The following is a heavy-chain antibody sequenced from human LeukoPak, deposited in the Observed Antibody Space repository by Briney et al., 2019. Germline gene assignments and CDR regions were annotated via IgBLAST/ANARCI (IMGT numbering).Heavy chain of an antibody. CDR1: GYTFTSYG. V-gene: IGHV1-18*01. Sequence: ASVKVSCKASGYTFTSYGISWVRQAPGQGLEWMGWISAYNGNTNYAQKLQGRVTMTTDTSTSTAYMELRSLRSEDTAVYYCAWGTGYCSSTSCSSYYFDYWGQGTLVTVSS. CDR2: ISAYNGNT. J-gene: IGHJ4*02. CDR3: AWGTGYCSSTSCSSYYFDY. D-gene: IGHD2-2*01.